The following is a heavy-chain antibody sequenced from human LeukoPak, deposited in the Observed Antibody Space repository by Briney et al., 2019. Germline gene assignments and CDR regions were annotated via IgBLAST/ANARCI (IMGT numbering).Heavy chain of an antibody. Sequence: GGSLRLSRAASGFTFSSYGMHWVRQAPGKGLEWVAFIRYDGSNKYYADSVKGRFTIPRDNSKNTLYLQMNSLRAEDTAVYYCAKDAEDIVVVVAASFDYWGQGTLVTVSS. CDR2: IRYDGSNK. CDR1: GFTFSSYG. D-gene: IGHD2-15*01. CDR3: AKDAEDIVVVVAASFDY. J-gene: IGHJ4*02. V-gene: IGHV3-30*02.